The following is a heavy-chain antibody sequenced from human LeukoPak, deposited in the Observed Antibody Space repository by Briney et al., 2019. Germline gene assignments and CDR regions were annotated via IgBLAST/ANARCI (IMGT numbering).Heavy chain of an antibody. J-gene: IGHJ6*02. Sequence: ASVKVSCKASGYTFTSYGISWVRQAPGQGLEWMGWISAYNGNTNYAQKLQGRFTMTTDTSTSTAYMELRSLRSDDTAVYYCASDGGYCSSTSCYRGHGMDVWGQGTTVTVSS. V-gene: IGHV1-18*01. D-gene: IGHD2-2*01. CDR1: GYTFTSYG. CDR2: ISAYNGNT. CDR3: ASDGGYCSSTSCYRGHGMDV.